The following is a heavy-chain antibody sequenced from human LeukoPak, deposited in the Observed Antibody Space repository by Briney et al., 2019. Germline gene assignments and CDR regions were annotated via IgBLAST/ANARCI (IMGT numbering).Heavy chain of an antibody. Sequence: GASVKVSCKTSGYNFTGYHIHWVRQAPGQGPEWMGWIHPGTGDTRYTRKFQGRVTMTRDTSINTAYLVLSGLKSNDTAVYYCARKGAEYSRSPLLNAWFDPWGQGTLITVSS. CDR1: GYNFTGYH. V-gene: IGHV1-2*02. D-gene: IGHD6-6*01. J-gene: IGHJ5*02. CDR2: IHPGTGDT. CDR3: ARKGAEYSRSPLLNAWFDP.